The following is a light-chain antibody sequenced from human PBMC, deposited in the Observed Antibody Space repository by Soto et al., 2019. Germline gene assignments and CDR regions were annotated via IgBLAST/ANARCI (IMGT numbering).Light chain of an antibody. CDR3: SSYTSSSTVV. V-gene: IGLV2-14*03. CDR2: XVT. J-gene: IGLJ2*01. CDR1: SSDVGIYKY. Sequence: QSALTQPASVSGSPGQSITISCTGTSSDVGIYKYVSWYQQHPGKAPNLMIXXVTNRPXXVSNXFSGSKSGNTASLTISGXXXXXXXXYYCSSYTSSSTVVFGGGTKLTV.